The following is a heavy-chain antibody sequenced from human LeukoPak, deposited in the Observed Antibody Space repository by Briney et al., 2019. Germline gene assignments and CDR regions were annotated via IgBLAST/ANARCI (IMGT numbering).Heavy chain of an antibody. CDR2: ISAYNGNT. J-gene: IGHJ6*03. CDR1: GYTFTSYG. Sequence: ASVKVSCKASGYTFTSYGISWVRQAPGQGLEWMGWISAYNGNTNYAQKLQGRVTMTTETSTSTAFLEPRSLRSDDTAVYYCARDGLHYIYYMDVWGKGTTVTISS. CDR3: ARDGLHYIYYMDV. V-gene: IGHV1-18*01.